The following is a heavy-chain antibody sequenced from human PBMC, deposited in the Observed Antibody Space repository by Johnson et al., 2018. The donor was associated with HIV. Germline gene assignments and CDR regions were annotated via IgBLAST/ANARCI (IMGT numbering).Heavy chain of an antibody. J-gene: IGHJ3*01. V-gene: IGHV3-7*03. D-gene: IGHD5-12*01. CDR3: AKGRGYDYDALDV. Sequence: VQLVESGGDLVQPGGSLRLSCAASGFTFNNYWMSWVRQAPGRGLEWVANIKQDGSEKFYVDSVKGRFTISRDNAENSLYLQMNSLRAEDTAVYYCAKGRGYDYDALDVWGQGTMVTVSS. CDR2: IKQDGSEK. CDR1: GFTFNNYW.